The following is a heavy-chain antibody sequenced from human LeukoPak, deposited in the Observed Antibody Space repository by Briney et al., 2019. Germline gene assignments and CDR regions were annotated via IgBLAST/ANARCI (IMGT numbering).Heavy chain of an antibody. CDR1: GGTIGSGSYY. V-gene: IGHV4-61*02. CDR2: IYTSGST. CDR3: ARGPRFMIVVEDDAFDI. Sequence: SETLSLTCTVSGGTIGSGSYYWNWIRQPAGKGLEWIGRIYTSGSTSYNPSLKSRVTISVDTSKNQFSLKLSSVTAADTAVYYCARGPRFMIVVEDDAFDIWGQGTMVTVSS. J-gene: IGHJ3*02. D-gene: IGHD3-22*01.